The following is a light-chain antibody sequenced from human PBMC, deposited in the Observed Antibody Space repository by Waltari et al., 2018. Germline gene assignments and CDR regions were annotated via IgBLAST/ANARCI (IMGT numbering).Light chain of an antibody. CDR3: QQRYNWPQVT. CDR2: DAS. V-gene: IGKV3-11*01. Sequence: IVLTQSPGTLSLSPGEQATLSCRASQTVGVSLAWYQHKSGQAPRLLIYDASNRATGIPGRFSGSGSGTDFTLSISSLEPDDFALYYCQQRYNWPQVTFGQGTRLEI. CDR1: QTVGVS. J-gene: IGKJ2*01.